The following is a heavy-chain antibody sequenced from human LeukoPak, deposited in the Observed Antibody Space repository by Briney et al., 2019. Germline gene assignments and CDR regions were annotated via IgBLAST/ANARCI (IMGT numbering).Heavy chain of an antibody. CDR2: IIPILGIA. D-gene: IGHD6-19*01. Sequence: GASVKVSCKASGGTFSSYAISWVRQAPGQGLEWMGRIIPILGIANYAQKLQGRVTITADKSTSTAYMELSSLRSEDTAVYYCARVSSSGAGYLDYWGQGTLVTVSS. CDR1: GGTFSSYA. J-gene: IGHJ4*02. CDR3: ARVSSSGAGYLDY. V-gene: IGHV1-69*04.